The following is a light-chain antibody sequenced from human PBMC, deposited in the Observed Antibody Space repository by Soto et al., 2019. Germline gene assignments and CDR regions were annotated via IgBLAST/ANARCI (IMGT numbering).Light chain of an antibody. Sequence: EIVMTQSPATLSVAQGERATLSCRASQSVSSGLAWYQQKPGQAPRLLIYGASTRATGIPARFSGSGSGTEFTLTISSLQSEDFAVYYCQQYNKWPWTLGQGTKVEIK. CDR1: QSVSSG. CDR3: QQYNKWPWT. V-gene: IGKV3-15*01. CDR2: GAS. J-gene: IGKJ1*01.